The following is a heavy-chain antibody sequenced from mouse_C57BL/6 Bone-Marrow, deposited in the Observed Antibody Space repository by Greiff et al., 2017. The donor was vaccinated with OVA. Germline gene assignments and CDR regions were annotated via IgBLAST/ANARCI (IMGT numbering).Heavy chain of an antibody. CDR1: GYTFTDYY. J-gene: IGHJ2*01. Sequence: EVQLQQSGPVLVKPGASVKMSCKASGYTFTDYYMNWVKQSHGKSLEWIGVINPYNVGTSYNQKFKGKATLTVDKSSSTAYMELNSLTSEDSAVYYCARRRLHEAYFDYWGQGTTLTVSS. D-gene: IGHD2-12*01. CDR2: INPYNVGT. V-gene: IGHV1-19*01. CDR3: ARRRLHEAYFDY.